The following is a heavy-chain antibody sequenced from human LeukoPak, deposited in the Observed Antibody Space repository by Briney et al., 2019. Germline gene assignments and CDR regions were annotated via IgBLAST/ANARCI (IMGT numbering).Heavy chain of an antibody. CDR2: INPSGGST. J-gene: IGHJ4*02. Sequence: GASVKVSCKASGYTFTSYYMHWVRQAPGQGPEWMGIINPSGGSTTYAQKFQGRVTMTRDTSTSTVYMELSSPRSEDTAVYYCARSVDPVLVFDYWGQGTLVTVSS. D-gene: IGHD5-18*01. CDR3: ARSVDPVLVFDY. V-gene: IGHV1-46*01. CDR1: GYTFTSYY.